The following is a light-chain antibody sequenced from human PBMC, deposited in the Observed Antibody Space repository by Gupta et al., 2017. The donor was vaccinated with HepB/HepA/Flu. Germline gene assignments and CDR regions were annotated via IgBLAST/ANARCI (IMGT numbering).Light chain of an antibody. CDR2: AAS. CDR1: QGISSY. Sequence: DIQLTHSPSFLSASVGDRVTITCRASQGISSYLAWYQQKPGKAPKVLIYAASTLQSGVPSRFSGSGSGTQFTLTINSLQPEDIATYYCQQLNSYPQTFGQGTKVEVK. J-gene: IGKJ1*01. V-gene: IGKV1-9*01. CDR3: QQLNSYPQT.